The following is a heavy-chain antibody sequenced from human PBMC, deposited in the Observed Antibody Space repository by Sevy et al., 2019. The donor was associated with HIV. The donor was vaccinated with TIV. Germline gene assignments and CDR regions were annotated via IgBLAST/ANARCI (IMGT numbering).Heavy chain of an antibody. Sequence: QSQTLSLTCTVSGVSVSSDNYYWIWIRQSPGKGLEWIGYIFYTGNTNYNPSLKSRVTISVDTSKSQFSLKLNSMTAADTAVYYCARGYYNVLTPGSCLDAWGQGTLVTVSS. CDR2: IFYTGNT. CDR3: ARGYYNVLTPGSCLDA. V-gene: IGHV4-61*01. J-gene: IGHJ5*02. D-gene: IGHD3-9*01. CDR1: GVSVSSDNYY.